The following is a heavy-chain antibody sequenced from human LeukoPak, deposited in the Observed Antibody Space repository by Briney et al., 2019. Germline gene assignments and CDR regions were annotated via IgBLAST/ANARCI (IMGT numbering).Heavy chain of an antibody. Sequence: PGGFLRLSCAASGFTFSSYAMSWVRQAPGKGLEWVSAISGSGGSTYYADSVKGRFTISRDNSKNTLYLQLNSLRAEDTAVYYCATERDSSWTFDSWGQGTLVTVSS. CDR2: ISGSGGST. D-gene: IGHD6-13*01. J-gene: IGHJ4*02. CDR1: GFTFSSYA. V-gene: IGHV3-23*01. CDR3: ATERDSSWTFDS.